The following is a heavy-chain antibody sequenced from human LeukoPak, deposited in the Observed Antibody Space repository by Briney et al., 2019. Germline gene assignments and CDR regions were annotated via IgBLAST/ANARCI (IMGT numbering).Heavy chain of an antibody. Sequence: ASVTVSCKASGYTFTVYYMHWVRQAPGQGLEWMGWINPNSGGTNYAQKFQGRVTMTRDTSISTAYMELSRLRSDDTAVYYCATSRGAFWSPYGSGSYYNAGDYYFDYWGQGTLVTVSS. CDR3: ATSRGAFWSPYGSGSYYNAGDYYFDY. D-gene: IGHD3-10*01. CDR1: GYTFTVYY. J-gene: IGHJ4*02. CDR2: INPNSGGT. V-gene: IGHV1-2*02.